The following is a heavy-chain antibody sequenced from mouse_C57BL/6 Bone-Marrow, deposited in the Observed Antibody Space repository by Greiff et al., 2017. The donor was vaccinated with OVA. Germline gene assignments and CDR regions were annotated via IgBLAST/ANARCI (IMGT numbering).Heavy chain of an antibody. CDR1: GFSLTSYS. D-gene: IGHD1-1*01. CDR3: ASIYYGSSRWYFDV. CDR2: IWTGGGT. V-gene: IGHV2-9-1*01. J-gene: IGHJ1*03. Sequence: QVQLQQSGPGLVAPSQSLSITCTVSGFSLTSYSISWVRQPPGKGLEWLGVIWTGGGTNYNSALKSRLSITKDTSKSQVFLKMNSLQTDDTARYDCASIYYGSSRWYFDVWGTGTTVTVSA.